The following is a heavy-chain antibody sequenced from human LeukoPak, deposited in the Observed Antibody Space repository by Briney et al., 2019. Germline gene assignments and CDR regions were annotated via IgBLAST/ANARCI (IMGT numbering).Heavy chain of an antibody. D-gene: IGHD6-13*01. CDR1: GFTFSSYG. V-gene: IGHV3-33*01. CDR3: ARDRYSSSWYTDY. CDR2: IWYDGSNK. Sequence: QAGGSLRLSCAASGFTFSSYGMHWVRQAPGKGLEWVAVIWYDGSNKYYADSVKGRFTISRDNSKNTLYLQMNSLRAEDTAVYYCARDRYSSSWYTDYWGQGTLVTVSS. J-gene: IGHJ4*02.